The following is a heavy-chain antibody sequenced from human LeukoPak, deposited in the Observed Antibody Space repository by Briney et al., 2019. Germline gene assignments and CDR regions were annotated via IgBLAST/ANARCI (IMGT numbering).Heavy chain of an antibody. D-gene: IGHD5/OR15-5a*01. CDR1: GYTLTNYG. Sequence: ASVKVSCKASGYTLTNYGITWVRQAPGQGLEWMGWINTYNGNTDFAQKFQGRVTMTTGTPPSTAYMELRSLRSDDTAVYYCARDRQGLGDAFDLWGQGTMVTVSS. CDR3: ARDRQGLGDAFDL. V-gene: IGHV1-18*01. J-gene: IGHJ3*01. CDR2: INTYNGNT.